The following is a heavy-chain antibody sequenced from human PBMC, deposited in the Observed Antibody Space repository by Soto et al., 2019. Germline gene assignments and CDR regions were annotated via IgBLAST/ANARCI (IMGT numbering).Heavy chain of an antibody. Sequence: EVQLLESGGGLVQPGGSLRLSRIASGFTFREFTMNWVRQAPGKGLAWVSGIFGNGGESFYADSVMGRFAIYSDNSKNTVFLQMSRLKVEDTAEYYCATDRLPDGGCDFDYLGQGTRVTVSS. CDR3: ATDRLPDGGCDFDY. D-gene: IGHD6-19*01. V-gene: IGHV3-23*01. CDR1: GFTFREFT. J-gene: IGHJ4*02. CDR2: IFGNGGES.